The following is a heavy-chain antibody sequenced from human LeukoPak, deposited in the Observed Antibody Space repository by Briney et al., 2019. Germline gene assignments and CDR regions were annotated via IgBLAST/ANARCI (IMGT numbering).Heavy chain of an antibody. CDR2: INHSGSA. Sequence: SETLSLTCAVYGGSFSGYYWSWIRHPPGKGLEWIGEINHSGSANYNPSLKSRVTISVDTSKNQFSLKLSSVTAADTAVYYCARLLPLAARLPPWGQGTLVTVSS. CDR3: ARLLPLAARLPP. J-gene: IGHJ5*02. CDR1: GGSFSGYY. V-gene: IGHV4-34*01. D-gene: IGHD6-6*01.